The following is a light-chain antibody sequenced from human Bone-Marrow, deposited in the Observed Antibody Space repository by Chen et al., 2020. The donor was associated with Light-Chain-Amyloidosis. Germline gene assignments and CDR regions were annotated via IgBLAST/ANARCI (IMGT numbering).Light chain of an antibody. V-gene: IGLV3-25*03. CDR3: QSADSSGTYEVI. CDR2: RDT. Sequence: SYELTQPPSASVSPGQTARNTCPGDELPTKYAYWYQQKPGQAPVLVIHRDTERPSGISERFSGSSSGTTATLTISGVQAEDEADYHCQSADSSGTYEVIFGGGTKLTVL. J-gene: IGLJ2*01. CDR1: ELPTKY.